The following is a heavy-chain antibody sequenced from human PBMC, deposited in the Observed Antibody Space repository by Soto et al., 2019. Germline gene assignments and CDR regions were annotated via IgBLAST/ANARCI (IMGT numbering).Heavy chain of an antibody. CDR1: GGSISSYY. D-gene: IGHD6-6*01. CDR3: ARGSSIAGLYYGMDG. J-gene: IGHJ6*02. CDR2: IYYSGST. V-gene: IGHV4-59*08. Sequence: SETLSLTCTASGGSISSYYWSWIRQPPGKGLEWIGYIYYSGSTNYNPSLKSRVTISVDTSKNQFSLKLSSVTAADTAVYYCARGSSIAGLYYGMDGWGQGNTVTFSS.